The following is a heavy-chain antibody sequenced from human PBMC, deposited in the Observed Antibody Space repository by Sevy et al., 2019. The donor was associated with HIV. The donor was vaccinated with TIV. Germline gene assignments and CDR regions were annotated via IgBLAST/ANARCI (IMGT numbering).Heavy chain of an antibody. Sequence: GESLKISCAASGFTFSSYAMSWVRQAPGKGLEWVSAISGSGGSTYYADSVKGRFTISRDNSKNTLYLQMNSLRAEDTAVYYCAKDEFTVGLGDYYDSSGYDYWGQGTLVTVSS. CDR1: GFTFSSYA. D-gene: IGHD3-22*01. CDR2: ISGSGGST. CDR3: AKDEFTVGLGDYYDSSGYDY. J-gene: IGHJ4*02. V-gene: IGHV3-23*01.